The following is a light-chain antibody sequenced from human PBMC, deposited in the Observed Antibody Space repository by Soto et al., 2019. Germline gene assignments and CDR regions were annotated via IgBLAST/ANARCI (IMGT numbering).Light chain of an antibody. V-gene: IGLV2-23*01. Sequence: QSGLTQPASVSGSPGQSITISCTGTNSEVGSHNFVSWYQQYPGKAPKLLIYEASKRPSGLSNRFSGSKSGNTASLTISGLQAEDEADYYCCSLTNGATWVFGGGTKLTVL. CDR3: CSLTNGATWV. CDR1: NSEVGSHNF. J-gene: IGLJ3*02. CDR2: EAS.